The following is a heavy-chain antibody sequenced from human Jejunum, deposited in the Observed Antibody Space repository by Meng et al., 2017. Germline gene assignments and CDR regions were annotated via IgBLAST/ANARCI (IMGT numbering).Heavy chain of an antibody. CDR2: THYSGTT. CDR3: ARGEVEQLFDN. D-gene: IGHD1/OR15-1a*01. CDR1: GGSINDFY. J-gene: IGHJ5*02. Sequence: SETLSLTCSVSGGSINDFYWNWIRQPPGKGLEWIGYTHYSGTTETTGYNPSLKSRAIISADTSTNQFSLRLSSMTAADTALYYCARGEVEQLFDNWGQGTLVTVSS. V-gene: IGHV4-59*01.